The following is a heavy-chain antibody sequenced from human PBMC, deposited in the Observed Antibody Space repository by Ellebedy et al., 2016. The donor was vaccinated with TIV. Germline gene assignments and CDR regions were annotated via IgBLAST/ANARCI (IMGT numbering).Heavy chain of an antibody. V-gene: IGHV3-23*01. CDR1: GFTFKSYA. J-gene: IGHJ4*02. D-gene: IGHD6-19*01. Sequence: PGGSLRLSCAASGFTFKSYAMSWVRQAPGKGLEWVSGIRGSGGTTYYADSVKGRFTISRDTSKNTLYLKMNSLRAEDTAVYYCAKDRFSSAWYGGYFDYWGQGTLVTVSS. CDR2: IRGSGGTT. CDR3: AKDRFSSAWYGGYFDY.